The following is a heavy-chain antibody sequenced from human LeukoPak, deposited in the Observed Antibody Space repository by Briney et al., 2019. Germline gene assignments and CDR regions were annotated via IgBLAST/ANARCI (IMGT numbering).Heavy chain of an antibody. CDR2: IKGDGSAK. J-gene: IGHJ3*02. CDR1: GFAFSDSW. CDR3: ARDRGWIQHDI. Sequence: PGGSLRLSCAASGFAFSDSWMTWIRQAPGKGLEWVASIKGDGSAKKYVDSVKGRFTISRDNAKNSLFLQMNSLRAEDTAVYYCARDRGWIQHDIWGQGTMVTVSS. V-gene: IGHV3-7*01. D-gene: IGHD5-18*01.